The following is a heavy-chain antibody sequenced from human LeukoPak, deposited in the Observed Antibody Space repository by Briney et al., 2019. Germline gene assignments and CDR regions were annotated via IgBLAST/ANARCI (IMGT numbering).Heavy chain of an antibody. CDR1: GYTLTELS. J-gene: IGHJ4*02. Sequence: GASVKVSCKVSGYTLTELSMHWVRQAPGKGLEWMGGFDPKDGETIYAQKFQGRVTMTEDTSTDTAYMELSSLRSEDTAVYYCATVNRYYYGSGSYPYWGQGTLVTVSS. D-gene: IGHD3-10*01. CDR2: FDPKDGET. V-gene: IGHV1-24*01. CDR3: ATVNRYYYGSGSYPY.